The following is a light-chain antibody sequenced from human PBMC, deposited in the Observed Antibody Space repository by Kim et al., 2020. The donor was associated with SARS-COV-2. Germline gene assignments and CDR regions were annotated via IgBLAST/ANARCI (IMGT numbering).Light chain of an antibody. J-gene: IGKJ1*01. CDR3: QQYNSYPWT. CDR2: DAS. CDR1: QSISSW. Sequence: GDRVTITCRASQSISSWLAWYQQKPEKAPKLLIYDASSLESGVPSMFSGSGSGTEFTLTSSSLQPDDFATYYCQQYNSYPWTFGQGTKVDIK. V-gene: IGKV1-5*01.